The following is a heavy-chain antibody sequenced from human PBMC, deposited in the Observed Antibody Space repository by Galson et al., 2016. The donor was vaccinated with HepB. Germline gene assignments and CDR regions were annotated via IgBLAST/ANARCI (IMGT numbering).Heavy chain of an antibody. CDR2: ITRSGGTT. D-gene: IGHD1-26*01. Sequence: SLRLSCAASGFSFSSYWMHWVRQAPGKGLEWVSYITRSGGTTLYADSVKGRVTISRDNAKNSLYLQMNSLRDEDTAVYYCARDVRGSEDYWGQGTLVTVSS. V-gene: IGHV3-48*02. J-gene: IGHJ4*02. CDR1: GFSFSSYW. CDR3: ARDVRGSEDY.